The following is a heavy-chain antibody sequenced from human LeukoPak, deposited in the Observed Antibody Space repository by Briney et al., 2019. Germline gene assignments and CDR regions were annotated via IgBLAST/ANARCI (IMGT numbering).Heavy chain of an antibody. V-gene: IGHV4-4*02. J-gene: IGHJ6*03. CDR3: ARGRVSSSTWYSTYYYYFYMDV. Sequence: SGTLSLTCAVSGGSISSQNWWTWVRQPPGKGPEWIGEIFHTETTNYNPSLNSRVTISRDTSKNHFSLELSSATAAATAVCFCARGRVSSSTWYSTYYYYFYMDVWGKGTTVTVSS. CDR2: IFHTETT. CDR1: GGSISSQNW. D-gene: IGHD6-13*01.